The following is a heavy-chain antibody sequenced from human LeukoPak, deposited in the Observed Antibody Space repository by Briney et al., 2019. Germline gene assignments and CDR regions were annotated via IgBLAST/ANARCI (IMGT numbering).Heavy chain of an antibody. CDR2: ISYDGSNK. J-gene: IGHJ4*02. D-gene: IGHD1-26*01. Sequence: GRSLRLSCAASGFTFSSYGMHWVRQAPGKGLEWVAVISYDGSNKYYADSVKGRFTISRDNSKNTLYLQMNSLRAEDTAVYYCAKSWVGATFSVDYWGQGTLVTVSS. V-gene: IGHV3-30*18. CDR3: AKSWVGATFSVDY. CDR1: GFTFSSYG.